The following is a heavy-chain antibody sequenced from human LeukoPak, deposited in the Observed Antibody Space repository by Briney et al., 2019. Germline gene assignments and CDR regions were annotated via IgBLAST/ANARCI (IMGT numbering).Heavy chain of an antibody. D-gene: IGHD5-12*01. J-gene: IGHJ4*02. CDR1: GFTFDDYA. V-gene: IGHV4-59*01. CDR2: IHYTGRT. CDR3: MRGGSGSDSDY. Sequence: PGGSLRLSCAASGFTFDDYAMHWVRQPPGKGLEWIGYIHYTGRTNYNPSLKSRVTVSVDTSKNQFSLKLNSMTAADTAVYYCMRGGSGSDSDYWGQGTLVTVSS.